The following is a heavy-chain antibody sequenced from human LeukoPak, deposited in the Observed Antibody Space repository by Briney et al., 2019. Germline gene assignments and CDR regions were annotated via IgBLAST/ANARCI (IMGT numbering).Heavy chain of an antibody. Sequence: SETLSLTCAIYSESFSGYFWSWIRQPPGKGLEWIGEINYSGSTNYNPSLKSRVTISVDTSKNQFSLKPSSVTAADTAVYYCARGQLRSFDIWGQGTMVTVSS. CDR2: INYSGST. D-gene: IGHD2-2*01. CDR1: SESFSGYF. J-gene: IGHJ3*02. CDR3: ARGQLRSFDI. V-gene: IGHV4-34*01.